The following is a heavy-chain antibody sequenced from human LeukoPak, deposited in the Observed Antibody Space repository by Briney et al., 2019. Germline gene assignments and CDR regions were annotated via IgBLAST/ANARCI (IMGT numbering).Heavy chain of an antibody. D-gene: IGHD2-21*02. J-gene: IGHJ1*01. Sequence: SETLSLTCTVSGGSISSGDYYWSWIRQPPGKGLEWIGYIYYSGSTYYNPSLKSRVTISVDTSKNQFSLKLSSVTAADTAVYYCASIVVVTANQDAEYFQHWGQGTLVTVSS. V-gene: IGHV4-30-4*01. CDR3: ASIVVVTANQDAEYFQH. CDR2: IYYSGST. CDR1: GGSISSGDYY.